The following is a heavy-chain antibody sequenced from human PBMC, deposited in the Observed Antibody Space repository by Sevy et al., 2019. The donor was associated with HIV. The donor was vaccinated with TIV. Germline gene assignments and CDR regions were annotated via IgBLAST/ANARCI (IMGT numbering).Heavy chain of an antibody. V-gene: IGHV4-4*02. CDR3: AREEYFYGSGSYGYGMDV. Sequence: SETLSLTCAVSGGSIRSNHWWSWVRQSPGKGLEWIGEIYYSGSRNYNPSLKSRLTISVDTSNNLFSLRLSSVTAADTAVYYCAREEYFYGSGSYGYGMDVWGQGTTVTVSS. CDR2: IYYSGSR. CDR1: GGSIRSNHW. J-gene: IGHJ6*02. D-gene: IGHD3-10*01.